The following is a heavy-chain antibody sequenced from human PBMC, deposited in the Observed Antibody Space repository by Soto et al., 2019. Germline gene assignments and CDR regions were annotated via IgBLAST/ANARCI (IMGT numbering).Heavy chain of an antibody. CDR3: ARTGVTSHIDY. Sequence: PGGSLRLSCAASGFTVSSNYMSWVRQAPGKGLEWVGRSRNKANSYTTEYAASVKGRFTMSRDESKNSLYLQMNSLQMEDTAVYYCARTGVTSHIDYWGQGALVTVSS. V-gene: IGHV3-72*01. D-gene: IGHD2-21*02. CDR1: GFTVSSNY. J-gene: IGHJ4*02. CDR2: SRNKANSYTT.